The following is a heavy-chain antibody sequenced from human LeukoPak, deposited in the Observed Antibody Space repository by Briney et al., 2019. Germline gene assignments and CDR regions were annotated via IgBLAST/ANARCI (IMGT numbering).Heavy chain of an antibody. Sequence: SEALSLTCTVSGGSISSYYWSWIRQPAGRGLEWIGRIYTSGSTNYNPSLKSRVTMSVDTSKNQFSLKLSSVTAADTAVYYCARGNSRKGSFDYWGQGTLVTVSS. CDR3: ARGNSRKGSFDY. D-gene: IGHD4-23*01. J-gene: IGHJ4*02. V-gene: IGHV4-4*07. CDR1: GGSISSYY. CDR2: IYTSGST.